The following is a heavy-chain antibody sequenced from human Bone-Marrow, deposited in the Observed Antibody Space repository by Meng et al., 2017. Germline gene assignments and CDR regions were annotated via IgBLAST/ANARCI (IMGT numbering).Heavy chain of an antibody. CDR1: EHTLRGYH. CDR3: AGGVVESPCY. V-gene: IGHV1-2*05. D-gene: IGHD2-15*01. CDR2: TNHNRCGK. J-gene: IGHJ4*02. Sequence: ALPGAQGTQPGASVNVTCKAFEHTLRGYHVHGVGQDPGQGLEWRGRTNHNRCGKNHAQKLQGRVTTTWDPSISTAYMEQSRLRSDDTGGNYCAGGVVESPCYWGQGTLVTVSS.